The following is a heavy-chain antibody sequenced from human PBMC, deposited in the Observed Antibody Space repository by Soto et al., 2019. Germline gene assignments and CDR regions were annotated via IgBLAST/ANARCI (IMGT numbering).Heavy chain of an antibody. CDR2: IDEYGSTI. CDR3: TRDIGGKGAY. CDR1: GFTFSSYW. V-gene: IGHV3-74*01. Sequence: GGSLRLSCAASGFTFSSYWVHWVRQFPGKGLLWVSRIDEYGSTINYADSVRGRFTISRDNARNTLYLEMNSLRAEDTDLYYCTRDIGGKGAYWGPGTLVTVSS. D-gene: IGHD3-10*01. J-gene: IGHJ4*02.